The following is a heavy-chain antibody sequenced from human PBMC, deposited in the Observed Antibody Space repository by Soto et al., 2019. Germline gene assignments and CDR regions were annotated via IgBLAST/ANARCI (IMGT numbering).Heavy chain of an antibody. D-gene: IGHD3-22*01. CDR3: ARGFLRDSSGYSGTWLDP. CDR2: IYHSGST. CDR1: GGSISSGGYS. V-gene: IGHV4-30-2*01. J-gene: IGHJ5*02. Sequence: PSETLSLTCAVSGGSISSGGYSWSWIRQPPGKGLEWIGYIYHSGSTYYNPSLKSRVTISVDRSKNQFSLKLSSVTAADTAVYYCARGFLRDSSGYSGTWLDPWGQGTLVTVSS.